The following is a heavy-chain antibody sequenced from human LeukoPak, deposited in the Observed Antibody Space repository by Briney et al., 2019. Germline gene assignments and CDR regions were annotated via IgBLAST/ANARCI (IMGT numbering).Heavy chain of an antibody. J-gene: IGHJ6*02. CDR3: ARARGYSYGYGGYYYGMDV. CDR2: INHSGST. V-gene: IGHV4-39*07. CDR1: GGSISSGDYY. Sequence: SETLSLTCTVSGGSISSGDYYWSWIRQPPGKGLEWIGEINHSGSTNYNPSLKSRVTISVDTSKNQFSLKLSSVTAADTAVYYCARARGYSYGYGGYYYGMDVWGQGTTVTVSS. D-gene: IGHD5-18*01.